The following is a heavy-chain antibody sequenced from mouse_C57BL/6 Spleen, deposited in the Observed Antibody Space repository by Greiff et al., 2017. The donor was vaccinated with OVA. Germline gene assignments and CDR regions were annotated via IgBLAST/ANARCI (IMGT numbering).Heavy chain of an antibody. CDR2: IDPGDGDT. V-gene: IGHV14-1*01. CDR1: GFNIKDYY. J-gene: IGHJ1*03. Sequence: VQLQQSGAELVRPGASVKLSCTASGFNIKDYYMHWVKQRPEQGLEWIGRIDPGDGDTEYAPSFQGKVTMTADTSSNTAYLQLSRLTAEDTAVYYCTWGNEGYFDVWGKGTTVTVSA. CDR3: TWGNEGYFDV. D-gene: IGHD2-1*01.